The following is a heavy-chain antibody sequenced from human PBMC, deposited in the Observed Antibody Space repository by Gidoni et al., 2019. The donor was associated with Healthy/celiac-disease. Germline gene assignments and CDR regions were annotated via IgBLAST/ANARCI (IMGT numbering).Heavy chain of an antibody. V-gene: IGHV1-69*01. D-gene: IGHD1-26*01. J-gene: IGHJ2*01. CDR2: IIPIFGTA. CDR3: ARDDPPPQSRWGLWYFDL. Sequence: QVQLVQSGAEVKKPGSSVKVSCKASGGTFSSYAISWVRQAPGQGLEWMGGIIPIFGTANYAQKFQGRVKITADESTSTAYMKLSSLRSEDTAVYYCARDDPPPQSRWGLWYFDLWGRGTLVTVSS. CDR1: GGTFSSYA.